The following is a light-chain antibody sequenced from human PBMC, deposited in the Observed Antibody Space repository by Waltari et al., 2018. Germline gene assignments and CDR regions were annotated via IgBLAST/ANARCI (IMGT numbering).Light chain of an antibody. Sequence: EIVLTQSPATLSLSPGERATLPCRASQSVTNPLAWYQQKPGQSTRLLIYDASNRATGIPARFSGSGSGTDFTLTISSLEPEDFAVYYCQHRGHWPPDATFGPGTKVDIK. CDR3: QHRGHWPPDAT. V-gene: IGKV3-11*01. CDR2: DAS. J-gene: IGKJ3*01. CDR1: QSVTNP.